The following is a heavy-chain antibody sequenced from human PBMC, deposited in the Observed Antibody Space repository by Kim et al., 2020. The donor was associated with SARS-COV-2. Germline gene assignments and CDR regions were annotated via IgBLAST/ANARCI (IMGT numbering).Heavy chain of an antibody. D-gene: IGHD6-19*01. J-gene: IGHJ4*02. V-gene: IGHV3-21*04. Sequence: YATSGKGRFTSSRANARASLYLQMNSLRAEDTAVYYCARVLTSGWSYFDYWGQGTLVTVSS. CDR3: ARVLTSGWSYFDY.